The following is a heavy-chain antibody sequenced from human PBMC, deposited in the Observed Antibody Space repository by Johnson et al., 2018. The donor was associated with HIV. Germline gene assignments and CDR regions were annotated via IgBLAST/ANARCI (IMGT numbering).Heavy chain of an antibody. CDR3: ARDPHIVVVTIIDTTMNAFDI. Sequence: QVQLVESGGGLIQPGWSLRLSCAASGFTFSNYAMHCVRQAPGKGLEWVAVISYDGNNKYYSDSVKGRFTISRDNSKNTVYLQMNSLIVEDTAVYYCARDPHIVVVTIIDTTMNAFDIWGQGTMVTVSS. CDR2: ISYDGNNK. D-gene: IGHD2-21*02. CDR1: GFTFSNYA. V-gene: IGHV3-30*14. J-gene: IGHJ3*02.